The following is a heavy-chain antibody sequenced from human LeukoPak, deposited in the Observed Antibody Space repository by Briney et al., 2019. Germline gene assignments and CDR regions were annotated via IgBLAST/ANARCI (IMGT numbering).Heavy chain of an antibody. Sequence: GGSLRLSCAASGFPFSTHSLNWVRQAPGKGLEWVSSISAGGDFVYYGDSVKGRFTMSRDNAKNSLHLQMDSLTAEDTAVYYCATTVTTSGVDYWGQGTLVTVSS. CDR3: ATTVTTSGVDY. V-gene: IGHV3-21*01. D-gene: IGHD4-17*01. CDR1: GFPFSTHS. J-gene: IGHJ4*02. CDR2: ISAGGDFV.